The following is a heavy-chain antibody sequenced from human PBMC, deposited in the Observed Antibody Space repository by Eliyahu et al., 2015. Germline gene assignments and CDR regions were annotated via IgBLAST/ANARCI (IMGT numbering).Heavy chain of an antibody. CDR1: GFXFSSYA. V-gene: IGHV3-30*01. CDR3: ARVDYYDSRAQNYFDY. Sequence: QVQLVESGGGVVQPGRSLRLPCAASGFXFSSYAMHWVPQAPGKGLEWVAVISYDGSNKYYADSVKGRFTISRDNSKNTLYLQMNSLRAEDTAVYYCARVDYYDSRAQNYFDYWGQGTLVTVSS. J-gene: IGHJ4*02. D-gene: IGHD3-22*01. CDR2: ISYDGSNK.